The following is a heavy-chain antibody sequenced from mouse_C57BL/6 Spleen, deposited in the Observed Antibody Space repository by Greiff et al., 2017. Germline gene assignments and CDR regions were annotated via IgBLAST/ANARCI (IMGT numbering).Heavy chain of an antibody. CDR1: GYSITSGYY. V-gene: IGHV3-6*01. J-gene: IGHJ2*01. Sequence: VQLQQSGPGLVKPSQSLSLTCSVTGYSITSGYYWNWIRQFPGNKLEWMGYISYDGSNNYNPSLKNRISITRDTSKNQFFLKLNSVTTEDTATYYCARGGELGLSFDYWGQGTTLTVSS. D-gene: IGHD4-1*01. CDR3: ARGGELGLSFDY. CDR2: ISYDGSN.